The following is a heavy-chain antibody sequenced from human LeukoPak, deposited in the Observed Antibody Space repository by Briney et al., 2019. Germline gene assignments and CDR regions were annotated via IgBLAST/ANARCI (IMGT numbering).Heavy chain of an antibody. CDR2: ISSSSSYI. V-gene: IGHV3-21*01. CDR1: GFTFSGSA. D-gene: IGHD3-9*01. J-gene: IGHJ4*02. CDR3: ARTVRYFDWSPHYFDY. Sequence: GGSLRLSCAASGFTFSGSAMHWVRQAPGKGLEWVSSISSSSSYIYYADSVKGRFTISRDNAKNSLYLQMNSLRAEDTAVYYCARTVRYFDWSPHYFDYWGQGTLVTVSS.